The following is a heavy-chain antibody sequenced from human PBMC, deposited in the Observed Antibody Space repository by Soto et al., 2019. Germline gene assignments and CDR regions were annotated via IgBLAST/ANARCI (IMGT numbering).Heavy chain of an antibody. CDR2: IYYSGST. CDR3: ARGKSGGPHAY. J-gene: IGHJ4*02. CDR1: GGSISSYY. V-gene: IGHV4-59*01. D-gene: IGHD2-15*01. Sequence: PSETLSLTCTVSGGSISSYYWSLIRQPPGKGLEWIGYIYYSGSTNYNPSLKSRVTISVDTSKNQFSLKLSSVTAADTAVYYCARGKSGGPHAYWGQGTMVTVSS.